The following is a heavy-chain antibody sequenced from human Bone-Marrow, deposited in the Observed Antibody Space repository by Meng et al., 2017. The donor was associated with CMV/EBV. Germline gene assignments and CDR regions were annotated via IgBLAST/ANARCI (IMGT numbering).Heavy chain of an antibody. D-gene: IGHD2-2*01. Sequence: SVKVSCKASGGTFSSYTISWVRQAPGQGLEWMGRIIPILGIANYAQKFQGRVTITADKSTSTAYMELNSLRAEDTAVYYCASLYCSSTSCYPNYFDYWGQGTLVTVSS. V-gene: IGHV1-69*02. J-gene: IGHJ4*02. CDR1: GGTFSSYT. CDR3: ASLYCSSTSCYPNYFDY. CDR2: IIPILGIA.